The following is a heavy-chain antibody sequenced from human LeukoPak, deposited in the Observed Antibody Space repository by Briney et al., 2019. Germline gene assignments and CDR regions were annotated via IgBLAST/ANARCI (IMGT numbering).Heavy chain of an antibody. CDR1: GGSISSYY. D-gene: IGHD3-22*01. CDR3: ARGRRKSYYDSSGRYFDY. V-gene: IGHV4-59*01. Sequence: PSETLSLTCSVSGGSISSYYWSWIRQPPGKGLEWIGYIYYSGSTNYNPSLTSRVTISGDTSKRQFSLRLRSVTAADTAAYYCARGRRKSYYDSSGRYFDYWGQGTLVTVSA. CDR2: IYYSGST. J-gene: IGHJ4*02.